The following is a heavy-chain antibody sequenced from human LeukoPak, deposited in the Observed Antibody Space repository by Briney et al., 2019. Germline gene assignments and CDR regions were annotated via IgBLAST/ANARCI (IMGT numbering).Heavy chain of an antibody. CDR2: ISGSGGST. V-gene: IGHV3-23*01. Sequence: PGGSLRLSCAASGFTFSSYAMSWVRQAPGKGLEWVSAISGSGGSTYYADFVKGRFTISRDNSKNTLYLQMNSLRAEDTAVYYCASRYDILTGYPYWGQGTLVTVSS. D-gene: IGHD3-9*01. CDR3: ASRYDILTGYPY. CDR1: GFTFSSYA. J-gene: IGHJ4*02.